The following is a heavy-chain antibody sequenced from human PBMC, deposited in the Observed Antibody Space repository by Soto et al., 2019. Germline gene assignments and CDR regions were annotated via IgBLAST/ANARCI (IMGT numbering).Heavy chain of an antibody. J-gene: IGHJ3*02. CDR3: ARAFEYYDILTGYYPDTFDI. Sequence: GASVKVSCKASGYTFSSYHISWVRQAPGQGLEWMGWISAYNGNTNYSQKFQDRVTITRDTSASTAYMELSSLRSEDTAVYYCARAFEYYDILTGYYPDTFDIWGQGTMVTVSS. CDR2: ISAYNGNT. V-gene: IGHV1-18*01. CDR1: GYTFSSYH. D-gene: IGHD3-9*01.